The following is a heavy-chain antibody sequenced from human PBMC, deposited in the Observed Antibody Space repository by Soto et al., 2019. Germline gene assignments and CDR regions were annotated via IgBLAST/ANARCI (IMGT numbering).Heavy chain of an antibody. CDR2: INPSGGST. Sequence: ASVKVSCKASGYTFTSYYMHWVRQAPGQGLEWMGIINPSGGSTSYAQKFQCRVTITRDTSTSTVYMELSSLRSEDTAVYYFACYIVVVVAATERVQNWFDPWGQGTLVTVSS. V-gene: IGHV1-46*01. D-gene: IGHD2-15*01. CDR3: ACYIVVVVAATERVQNWFDP. J-gene: IGHJ5*02. CDR1: GYTFTSYY.